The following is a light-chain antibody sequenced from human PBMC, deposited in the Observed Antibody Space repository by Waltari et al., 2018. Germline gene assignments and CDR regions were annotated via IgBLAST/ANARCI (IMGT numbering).Light chain of an antibody. CDR3: SSYTSTNTWV. J-gene: IGLJ3*02. CDR1: SSDICGYNY. V-gene: IGLV2-14*01. CDR2: DVS. Sequence: QSALTQAASVSGSPGQSITISCTGTSSDICGYNYVSWYQQHPGKAPKLTTNDVSKQPSGVSHRFYGSKSGNTASLTISGLQAEDEADYYCSSYTSTNTWVFGGGTKLTVL.